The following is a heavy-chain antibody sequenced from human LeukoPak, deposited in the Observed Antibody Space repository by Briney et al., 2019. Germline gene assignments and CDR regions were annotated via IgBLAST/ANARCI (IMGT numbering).Heavy chain of an antibody. CDR2: INPNSGGT. CDR1: GYTFTGYY. CDR3: ATRYYYGSGRSGYYYGMDV. V-gene: IGHV1-2*02. J-gene: IGHJ6*02. D-gene: IGHD3-10*01. Sequence: ASVKVSCKASGYTFTGYYMHWVRQAPGQGLEWMGWINPNSGGTNYAQKFQGRVTMTEDTSTDTAYMELSSLRSEGTAVYYCATRYYYGSGRSGYYYGMDVWGQGTTVTVSS.